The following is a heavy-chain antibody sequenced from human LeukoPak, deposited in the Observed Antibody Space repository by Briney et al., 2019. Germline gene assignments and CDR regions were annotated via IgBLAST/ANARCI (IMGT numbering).Heavy chain of an antibody. CDR1: GFTFNSYA. CDR3: AKDYYDSSGYYYDY. Sequence: GGSLRLSCAASGFTFNSYAMTWVRQAPGKGLEWVSAISGSGGSTYYADSVKGRFTISRDNSKNTLYLQMNSLRAEDTAVYYCAKDYYDSSGYYYDYWGQGTLVTVSS. CDR2: ISGSGGST. D-gene: IGHD3-22*01. V-gene: IGHV3-23*01. J-gene: IGHJ4*02.